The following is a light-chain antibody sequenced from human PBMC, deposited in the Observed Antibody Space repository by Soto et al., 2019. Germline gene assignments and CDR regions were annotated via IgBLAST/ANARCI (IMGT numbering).Light chain of an antibody. J-gene: IGKJ2*01. CDR2: TVP. CDR1: QDISTY. V-gene: IGKV1-33*01. Sequence: DIQMTQSPSSLSASLGDRVTITCRASQDISTYLNWYQQKPGKAPNLLIYTVPNLETGVPSRFSGSGSRTVFTLTISALQPEDIATYYCQPYNSLPYTFGQGTRLEIE. CDR3: QPYNSLPYT.